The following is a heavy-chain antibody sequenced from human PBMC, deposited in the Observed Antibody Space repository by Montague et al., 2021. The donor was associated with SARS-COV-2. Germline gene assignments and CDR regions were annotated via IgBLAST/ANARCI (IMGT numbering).Heavy chain of an antibody. CDR3: AKQPGAGAVVYWYFDL. CDR1: GFAFNNFA. Sequence: SLRLSCAASGFAFNNFAMSWVRQAPGKGLEWVSSIFGSAAGTYYADSVKGRFTISRDNSKNTLYLQMNSLKAEDTAKYYCAKQPGAGAVVYWYFDLWGRGTAVSVSS. J-gene: IGHJ2*01. CDR2: IFGSAAGT. D-gene: IGHD6-19*01. V-gene: IGHV3-23*01.